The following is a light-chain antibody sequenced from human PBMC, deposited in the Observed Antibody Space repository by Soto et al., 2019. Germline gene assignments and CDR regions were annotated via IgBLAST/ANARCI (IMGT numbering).Light chain of an antibody. CDR1: QSVSSN. CDR3: QQYNNWPPWT. Sequence: EIVMTQSPATLSVSPGERATLSCRASQSVSSNLAWYQQKPGQAPRLLIYGASTRATGIPARFSGSGSGTXXXXXXXXXXXXXXAVYYCQQYNNWPPWTFGQXTKVEIK. V-gene: IGKV3-15*01. J-gene: IGKJ1*01. CDR2: GAS.